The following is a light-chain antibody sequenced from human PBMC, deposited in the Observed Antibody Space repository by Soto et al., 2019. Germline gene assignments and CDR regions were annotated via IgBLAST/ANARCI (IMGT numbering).Light chain of an antibody. CDR1: QSISSY. CDR3: QQSYSTPPGT. Sequence: DIQMTQSPSSLSASVGDRVTITCRASQSISSYLNWYQQKPGKAPKLLIYAASSLQSGVPSRFSGSGSGTDFTLAISSLQPEDFATYYFQQSYSTPPGTFGGGNKVEIK. CDR2: AAS. V-gene: IGKV1-39*01. J-gene: IGKJ4*01.